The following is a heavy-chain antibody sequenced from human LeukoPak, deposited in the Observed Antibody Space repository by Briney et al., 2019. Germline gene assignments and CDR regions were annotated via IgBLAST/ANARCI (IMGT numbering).Heavy chain of an antibody. V-gene: IGHV5-51*01. CDR3: ARQGRSSWGWSSVNNWFDP. D-gene: IGHD6-13*01. J-gene: IGHJ5*02. CDR1: GYTFTTYW. Sequence: GESLKISCKVSGYTFTTYWSGWVRQMPGKGLEWMGIIYPGDSDTRYSPSFQGQVTISADKSISTAYLQWSSLKASDTAMHYCARQGRSSWGWSSVNNWFDPWGQGTLVTVSS. CDR2: IYPGDSDT.